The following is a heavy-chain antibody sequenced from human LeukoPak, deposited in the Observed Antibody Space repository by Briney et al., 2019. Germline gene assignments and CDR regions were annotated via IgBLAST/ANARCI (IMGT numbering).Heavy chain of an antibody. CDR1: GFTFSSYW. Sequence: GSLRLSCAASGFTFSSYWMNWVRQPPGRGLVWVSRINNDGSSTNYANSVKGRFTISRDNAKNTLYLQMTSLRAEDTAVYYCARGYCSGTSCRLLDHWGQGTLVTVSS. CDR3: ARGYCSGTSCRLLDH. J-gene: IGHJ4*02. V-gene: IGHV3-74*01. CDR2: INNDGSST. D-gene: IGHD2-2*01.